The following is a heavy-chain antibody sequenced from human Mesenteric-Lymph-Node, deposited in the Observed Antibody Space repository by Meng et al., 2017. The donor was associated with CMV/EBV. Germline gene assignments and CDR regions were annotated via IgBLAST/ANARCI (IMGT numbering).Heavy chain of an antibody. D-gene: IGHD3-16*01. V-gene: IGHV3-11*06. J-gene: IGHJ6*02. CDR2: ISSSSSYI. CDR1: GFTFSDYY. CDR3: ARSGGRSYYYGMDV. Sequence: GGSLRLSCAASGFTFSDYYMSWIRQAPGKGLEWVSYISSSSSYIYYADSVKGRFTISRDNAKNSLYLQMNSLRAEDTAVYYCARSGGRSYYYGMDVWGQGTTVTVSS.